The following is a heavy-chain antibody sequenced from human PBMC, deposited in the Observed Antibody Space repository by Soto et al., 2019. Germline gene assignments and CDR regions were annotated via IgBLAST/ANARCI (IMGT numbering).Heavy chain of an antibody. CDR2: IDYSGST. CDR3: ATGQSANYGASFDY. Sequence: QVQLQESGPGLVKPSETLSLTCTVSGDSISSYYWNWIRQPPGKGLEWIGYIDYSGSTNYKSALKSRVTISVDTSKNQFSLKLSSVTAADTAVYYCATGQSANYGASFDYWGQGILVTVSS. J-gene: IGHJ4*02. CDR1: GDSISSYY. D-gene: IGHD4-17*01. V-gene: IGHV4-59*08.